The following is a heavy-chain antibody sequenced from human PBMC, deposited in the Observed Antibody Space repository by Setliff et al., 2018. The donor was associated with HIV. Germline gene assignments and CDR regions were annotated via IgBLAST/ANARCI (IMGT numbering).Heavy chain of an antibody. CDR3: ASIGHYYDSSGYSEPYYFDY. J-gene: IGHJ4*02. Sequence: SETLSLTCAVYGESFSGYYWSWIRQPPGKGLEWIGEINHSGSTNYNPSLKSRVTISVDTSKNQFSLKLSSVTAADTAVYYCASIGHYYDSSGYSEPYYFDYWGQGTLVTVSS. CDR1: GESFSGYY. D-gene: IGHD3-22*01. V-gene: IGHV4-34*01. CDR2: INHSGST.